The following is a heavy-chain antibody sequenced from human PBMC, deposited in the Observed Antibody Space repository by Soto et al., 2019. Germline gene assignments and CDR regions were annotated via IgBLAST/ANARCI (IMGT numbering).Heavy chain of an antibody. D-gene: IGHD2-8*01. CDR2: ISAYNGNT. J-gene: IGHJ6*02. CDR1: GCTFTSYG. Sequence: ASVKVYCNASGCTFTSYGISWVRQAPGQGLEWMGWISAYNGNTNYAQKLQGRVTMTTDTSTSTAYMELRSLRSDDTAVYYCAREGCTNGVCYTPYYYYYGMDVWGQGTTVTVSS. V-gene: IGHV1-18*04. CDR3: AREGCTNGVCYTPYYYYYGMDV.